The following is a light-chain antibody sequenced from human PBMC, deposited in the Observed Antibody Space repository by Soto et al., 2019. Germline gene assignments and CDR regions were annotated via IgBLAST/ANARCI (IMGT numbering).Light chain of an antibody. CDR2: GAS. CDR1: QSVGSY. V-gene: IGKV3-11*01. J-gene: IGKJ4*01. Sequence: EIVLTQSPATLSLSPGERATLSCRASQSVGSYLAWYQQKPGQAPRLLIYGASNRATGIPARFSGSGSGTDFTLSISSLEAEDFAVYYCQQRYNWPLTFGGGTKVEIK. CDR3: QQRYNWPLT.